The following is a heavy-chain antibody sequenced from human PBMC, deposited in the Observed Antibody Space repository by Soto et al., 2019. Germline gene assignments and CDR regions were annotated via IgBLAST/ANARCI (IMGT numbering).Heavy chain of an antibody. Sequence: ASVKVSCKASGYTFTSYGISWVRQAPGQGLEWMGWISAYNGNTNYAQKLQGRVTMTTDTSTSTAYMELRSLRSDDTAVYYCARDRLLDYDFWSGYYKASYYYGMDVWG. CDR1: GYTFTSYG. D-gene: IGHD3-3*01. CDR2: ISAYNGNT. V-gene: IGHV1-18*04. J-gene: IGHJ6*02. CDR3: ARDRLLDYDFWSGYYKASYYYGMDV.